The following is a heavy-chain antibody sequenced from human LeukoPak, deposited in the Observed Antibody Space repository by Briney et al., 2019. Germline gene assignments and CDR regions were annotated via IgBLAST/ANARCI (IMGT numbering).Heavy chain of an antibody. D-gene: IGHD6-13*01. Sequence: GGSLRLSCAASGFTFSSYSMNWVRQAPGKGLEWVSSISSSSSYIYYADSVKGRSTISRDNAKNSLYLQMNSLRAEDTAVYYCAREASSWYVDYWGQGTLVTVSS. CDR3: AREASSWYVDY. CDR1: GFTFSSYS. J-gene: IGHJ4*02. V-gene: IGHV3-21*01. CDR2: ISSSSSYI.